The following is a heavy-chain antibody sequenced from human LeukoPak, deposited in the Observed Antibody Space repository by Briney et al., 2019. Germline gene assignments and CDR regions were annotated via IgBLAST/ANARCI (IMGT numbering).Heavy chain of an antibody. J-gene: IGHJ4*02. CDR1: GGTFSSYA. D-gene: IGHD1-14*01. CDR2: IIPIFGTA. Sequence: SVKVSCKASGGTFSSYAISLVRQAPGQGLEWMGRIIPIFGTANYAQKFQGRVTITTDESASTAYMELSSLRSEDTAVYYCARVHEDSKGTTYDYWGQGTLVTISS. V-gene: IGHV1-69*05. CDR3: ARVHEDSKGTTYDY.